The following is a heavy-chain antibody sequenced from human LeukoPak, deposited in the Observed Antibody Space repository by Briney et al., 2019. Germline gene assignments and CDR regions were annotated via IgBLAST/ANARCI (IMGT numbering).Heavy chain of an antibody. V-gene: IGHV3-48*01. Sequence: GGSLRLSCAASGFTFSRDSMNWVRQAPGKGLEWVSYINGSGSPIYYADSVRGRFTISRDNAKNSLYLQMNSLRAEDTAVYYCTTGGRKRCSGINCYPGDYWGQGTLVTVSS. J-gene: IGHJ4*02. CDR1: GFTFSRDS. CDR3: TTGGRKRCSGINCYPGDY. CDR2: INGSGSPI. D-gene: IGHD2-15*01.